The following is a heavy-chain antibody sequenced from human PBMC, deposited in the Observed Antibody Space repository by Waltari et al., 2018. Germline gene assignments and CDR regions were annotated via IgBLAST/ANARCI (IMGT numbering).Heavy chain of an antibody. Sequence: QVHLVESGGGVVHPGKSLRLSCTASGFSLSDNAMHWLRQAPGKGLEWVTISSWDGKNNYYADSLKGRFTVSRDNSNNTLFLQMFGLRSDDTAMYYCARGPLRYFDLWGRGTLVLVSS. CDR1: GFSLSDNA. V-gene: IGHV3-30*04. CDR3: ARGPLRYFDL. CDR2: SSWDGKNN. J-gene: IGHJ2*01.